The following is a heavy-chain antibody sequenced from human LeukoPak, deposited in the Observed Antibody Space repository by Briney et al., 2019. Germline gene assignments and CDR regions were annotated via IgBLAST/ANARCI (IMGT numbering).Heavy chain of an antibody. J-gene: IGHJ4*02. D-gene: IGHD2-2*01. CDR3: ASNLVVPAAITVPDY. CDR1: GGSISSYY. Sequence: SETLSLTCTVSGGSISSYYWSWIRQPPGKGLEWIGYIYYSGSTNYNPSLKSRVTISVDTSKNQFSLKLSSVTAADTAVYYCASNLVVPAAITVPDYWGQGTLVTVSS. V-gene: IGHV4-59*08. CDR2: IYYSGST.